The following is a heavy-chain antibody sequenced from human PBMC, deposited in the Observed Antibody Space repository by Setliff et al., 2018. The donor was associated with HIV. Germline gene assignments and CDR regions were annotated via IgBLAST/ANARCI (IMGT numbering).Heavy chain of an antibody. CDR2: VPHGGDT. CDR3: ARGRMDTLFYSFYYMDV. V-gene: IGHV4-59*01. D-gene: IGHD2-8*01. J-gene: IGHJ6*03. Sequence: LSLTCTVSGGSFSTYYWSWIRQPPGKGLEWIGGVPHGGDTTYHPSLESRVTISLDTSRNQFSLKLSSVTAADTAVYYCARGRMDTLFYSFYYMDVWGKGTTVTVSS. CDR1: GGSFSTYY.